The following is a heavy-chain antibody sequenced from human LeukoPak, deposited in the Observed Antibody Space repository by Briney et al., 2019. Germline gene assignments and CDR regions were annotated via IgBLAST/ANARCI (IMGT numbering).Heavy chain of an antibody. CDR3: AREGFDY. Sequence: ASVKVSCKASGYTFTSYDINWVRQATGQGLEWMGYMNPNSGNTGYAQEFQGRVTITTNTSISAAYMELSSLRSEDTAVYYCAREGFDYWGQGTLVIVSS. CDR1: GYTFTSYD. J-gene: IGHJ4*02. V-gene: IGHV1-8*03. CDR2: MNPNSGNT.